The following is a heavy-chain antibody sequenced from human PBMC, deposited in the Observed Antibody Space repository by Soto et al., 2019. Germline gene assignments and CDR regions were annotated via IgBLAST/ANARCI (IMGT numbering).Heavy chain of an antibody. J-gene: IGHJ4*02. CDR3: ASNSYGYTVYGC. CDR2: IYYSGST. CDR1: GGSISSGDYY. V-gene: IGHV4-30-4*01. D-gene: IGHD5-18*01. Sequence: QVQLQESGPGLVKPSQTLSLTCTVSGGSISSGDYYWSWIRQPPGKGLEWIGYIYYSGSTYYNQSLNSLVTISVDTSTNQFPLKLSSVTAADTAVYYCASNSYGYTVYGCWGQGTLVTVSS.